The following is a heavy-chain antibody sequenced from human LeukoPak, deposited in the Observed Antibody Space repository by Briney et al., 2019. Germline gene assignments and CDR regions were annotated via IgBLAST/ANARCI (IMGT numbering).Heavy chain of an antibody. CDR2: IIPTFGTA. Sequence: SVTVSCKASGGTFSSYAISWVRQAPGQGLEWMGGIIPTFGTANYAQKFQGRVTITTDESTSTAYMELSSLRSEDTAVYYCARGRYNWNAWFDPWGQGTLVTVSS. CDR3: ARGRYNWNAWFDP. J-gene: IGHJ5*02. CDR1: GGTFSSYA. D-gene: IGHD1-1*01. V-gene: IGHV1-69*05.